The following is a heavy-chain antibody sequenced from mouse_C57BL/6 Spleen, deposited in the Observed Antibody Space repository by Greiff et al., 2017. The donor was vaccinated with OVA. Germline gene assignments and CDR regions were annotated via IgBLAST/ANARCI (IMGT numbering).Heavy chain of an antibody. CDR3: ARAGPEYYDMDG. CDR2: INPSNGGT. V-gene: IGHV1-53*01. CDR1: GYTFTSYW. Sequence: QVHVKQSGTELVKPGASVKLSCKASGYTFTSYWMHWVKQRPGQGLEWIGNINPSNGGTNYNEKFKSKATLTVDKASSTAYMQLRSLTSEDSAVYYCARAGPEYYDMDGWGQGTSVTVAS. J-gene: IGHJ4*01.